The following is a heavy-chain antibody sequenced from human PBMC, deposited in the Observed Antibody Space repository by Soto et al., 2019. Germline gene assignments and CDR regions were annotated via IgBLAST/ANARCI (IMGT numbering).Heavy chain of an antibody. CDR3: ARQISSSGSYYIRYGMDV. CDR2: IWYDGSNK. Sequence: VGSLRLSGAASGFTFSSYGMHWVRQAPGKGLEWVAVIWYDGSNKYYADSVKGRFTISRDNSKNTLYLQMNSLRAEDTAVYYCARQISSSGSYYIRYGMDVWGQGTTVTVSS. J-gene: IGHJ6*02. V-gene: IGHV3-33*01. D-gene: IGHD3-10*01. CDR1: GFTFSSYG.